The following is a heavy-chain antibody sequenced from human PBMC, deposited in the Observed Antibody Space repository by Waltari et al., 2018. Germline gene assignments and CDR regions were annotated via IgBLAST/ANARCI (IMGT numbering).Heavy chain of an antibody. D-gene: IGHD3-10*01. CDR2: IDPSDYNI. Sequence: EVQLVQSGAEVKKPGESLRISCKGSGYNFTDDWITWVRQMPGKGLEWMGRIDPSDYNINYRPSFEDHVTISVDRSISTAYLQWSSLRASDTAMYYCARTRVRDFYYMDVWGKGTTVTVSS. CDR3: ARTRVRDFYYMDV. CDR1: GYNFTDDW. J-gene: IGHJ6*03. V-gene: IGHV5-10-1*01.